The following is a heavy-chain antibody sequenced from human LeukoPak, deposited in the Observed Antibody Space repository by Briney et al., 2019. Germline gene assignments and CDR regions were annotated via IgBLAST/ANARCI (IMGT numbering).Heavy chain of an antibody. Sequence: AVKVSCKASGGTFSSYAISWVRQAPGQGLEWMGGIIPIFGTANYAQKFQGRVTITADESTSTAYMELSSLRSEDTAVYYCAGTLWFGELLQNYFGYWGQGTLVTVSS. CDR2: IIPIFGTA. CDR1: GGTFSSYA. V-gene: IGHV1-69*13. D-gene: IGHD3-10*01. J-gene: IGHJ4*02. CDR3: AGTLWFGELLQNYFGY.